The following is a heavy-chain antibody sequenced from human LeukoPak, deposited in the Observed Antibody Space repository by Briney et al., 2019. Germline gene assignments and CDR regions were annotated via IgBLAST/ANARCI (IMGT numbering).Heavy chain of an antibody. J-gene: IGHJ3*02. V-gene: IGHV1-18*01. CDR1: GYTFTSYG. D-gene: IGHD2-8*01. CDR2: ISAYNGNT. CDR3: VYVLMVYATRGGDAFDI. Sequence: GASVKVSCKASGYTFTSYGISWVRQAPGQGLEWMGWISAYNGNTNYAQKLQGRVTMTTDTSTSTAYMELRSLRSDDTAVYYCVYVLMVYATRGGDAFDIWGQGTMVTVSS.